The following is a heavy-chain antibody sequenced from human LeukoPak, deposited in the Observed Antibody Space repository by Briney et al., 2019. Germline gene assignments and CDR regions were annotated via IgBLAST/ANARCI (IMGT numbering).Heavy chain of an antibody. CDR1: GGSISSSRYY. Sequence: SDTLSLTCTVSGGSISSSRYYWAWIRQSPGKGLEWIGSLYYSGSAYYNPSLKSRVTISVDTSKSQFSLKLSSVTAADTAVYYCARSDSGSLFDYWGQGTLVTVSS. CDR3: ARSDSGSLFDY. CDR2: LYYSGSA. V-gene: IGHV4-39*07. D-gene: IGHD1-26*01. J-gene: IGHJ4*02.